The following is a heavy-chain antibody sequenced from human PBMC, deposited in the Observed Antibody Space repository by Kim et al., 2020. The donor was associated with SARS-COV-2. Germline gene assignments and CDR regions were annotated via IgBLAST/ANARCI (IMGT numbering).Heavy chain of an antibody. Sequence: GGSLRLSCAASGFTFSNAWMNWVRQAPGNGLEWVGRIITKTDGGTTDYAAPVKGRFTISRDDSINTLYLQMNSLKTEDTAIYYCTTARGGHYWGQGTLVIVSS. CDR3: TTARGGHY. J-gene: IGHJ4*02. CDR1: GFTFSNAW. V-gene: IGHV3-15*01. D-gene: IGHD3-16*01. CDR2: IITKTDGGTT.